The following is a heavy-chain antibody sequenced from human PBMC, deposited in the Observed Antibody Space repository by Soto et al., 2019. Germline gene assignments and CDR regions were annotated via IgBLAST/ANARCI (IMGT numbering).Heavy chain of an antibody. CDR2: INPNSGGT. J-gene: IGHJ6*02. CDR1: GYTFTGYY. CDR3: ARTYGGRDYYGMDV. Sequence: ASVKVSCKASGYTFTGYYMHCVRQAPGQGLEWMGWINPNSGGTNYAQKFQGWVTMTRDTSISTAYMELSRLRSDDTAVYYCARTYGGRDYYGMDVWGQGTTVTVSS. V-gene: IGHV1-2*04. D-gene: IGHD2-15*01.